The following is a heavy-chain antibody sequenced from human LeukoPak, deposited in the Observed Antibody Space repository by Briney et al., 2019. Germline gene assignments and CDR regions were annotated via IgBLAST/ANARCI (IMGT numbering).Heavy chain of an antibody. D-gene: IGHD1-1*01. V-gene: IGHV1-24*01. CDR1: GYTLTELS. CDR3: ATDSVILYNWNEDAFDI. CDR2: FDPEDGET. Sequence: ASVKVSCKVSGYTLTELSMHWVRQAPGKGLEWTGGFDPEDGETIYAQKFQGRVTMTEDTSTDTAYMELSSLRSEDTAVYYCATDSVILYNWNEDAFDIWGQGTMVTVSS. J-gene: IGHJ3*02.